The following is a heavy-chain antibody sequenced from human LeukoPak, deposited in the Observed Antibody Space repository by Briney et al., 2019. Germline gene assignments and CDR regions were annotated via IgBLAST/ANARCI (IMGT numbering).Heavy chain of an antibody. V-gene: IGHV1-2*02. J-gene: IGHJ4*02. Sequence: ASVKVSCKASGYTFTGYYMHWVRQAPGQGLEWMGWINPNSGGTNYAQKFQGRVTMTRDTSISTAYMELSRLRSDDTAVYYCARDTLHYYDSSGSLCYWGQGTLVTVSS. D-gene: IGHD3-22*01. CDR2: INPNSGGT. CDR3: ARDTLHYYDSSGSLCY. CDR1: GYTFTGYY.